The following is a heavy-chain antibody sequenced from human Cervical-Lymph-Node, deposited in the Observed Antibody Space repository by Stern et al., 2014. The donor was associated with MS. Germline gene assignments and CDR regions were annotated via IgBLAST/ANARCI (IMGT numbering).Heavy chain of an antibody. CDR1: GGPFSSYA. D-gene: IGHD3-3*01. J-gene: IGHJ5*02. CDR2: SIPIFGTA. CDR3: ARSPIFGVVILNWFDP. V-gene: IGHV1-69*01. Sequence: VQLVQSGAEVKKPGSSVKVSCKASGGPFSSYAISWVRQAPGQGLEWLGGSIPIFGTANYAQKFQGRVTITADESTSTAYMELSSLRSEDTAVYYCARSPIFGVVILNWFDPWGQGTLVTVSS.